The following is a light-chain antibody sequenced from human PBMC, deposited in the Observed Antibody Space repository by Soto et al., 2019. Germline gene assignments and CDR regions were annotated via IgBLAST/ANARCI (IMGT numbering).Light chain of an antibody. V-gene: IGKV3-11*01. J-gene: IGKJ5*01. CDR3: QQRSNWPPGAT. CDR2: GAS. CDR1: QSVSSN. Sequence: EIVLTQSPATLSLSPGERATLSCRASQSVSSNLAWYQQKPGQAPRLLIYGASNRAAGIPGRFSGSGSGTDFTLTISSLEPEDFAVYYCQQRSNWPPGATFGQGTRLEIK.